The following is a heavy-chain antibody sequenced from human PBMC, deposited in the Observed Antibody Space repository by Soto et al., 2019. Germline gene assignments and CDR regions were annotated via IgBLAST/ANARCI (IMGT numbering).Heavy chain of an antibody. CDR2: IYSGGST. D-gene: IGHD5-18*01. CDR3: ARPGYNSGGGDFDY. V-gene: IGHV3-66*04. J-gene: IGHJ4*02. CDR1: GVTVSSNY. Sequence: EVQLVESGGGLVQPGGSRRLSGAASGVTVSSNYMSWVRQAPGQGLEWGSVIYSGGSTYYADSVKGRFTISRDNSKNTLYLQMNSLRAEDTAVYYCARPGYNSGGGDFDYWGQGTLVTVSS.